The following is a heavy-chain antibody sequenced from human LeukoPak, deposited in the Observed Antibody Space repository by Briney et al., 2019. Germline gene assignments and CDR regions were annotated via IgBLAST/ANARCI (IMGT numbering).Heavy chain of an antibody. D-gene: IGHD6-19*01. J-gene: IGHJ4*02. CDR1: GGSISSYY. Sequence: SETLSLTCTVSGGSISSYYWSWIRQPPGKGLEWIGYIYYSGSTNYNPSLKSRVTISVDTSKNQFSLKLSSVTAADTAVYYCARKGAYSSGWYGTYFDYWGQGTLVTVSS. V-gene: IGHV4-59*01. CDR2: IYYSGST. CDR3: ARKGAYSSGWYGTYFDY.